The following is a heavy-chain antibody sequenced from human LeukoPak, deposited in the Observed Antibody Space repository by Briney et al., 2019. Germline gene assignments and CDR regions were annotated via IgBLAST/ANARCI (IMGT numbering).Heavy chain of an antibody. V-gene: IGHV4-39*07. J-gene: IGHJ3*02. CDR1: GGSISSSSYY. D-gene: IGHD3-22*01. CDR2: INHSGST. Sequence: PSETLSLTCTVSGGSISSSSYYWGWIRQPPGKGLEWIGEINHSGSTNYNPSLKSRVTISVDTSKNQFSLKLTSVTAADTAVYYCARGRSVTMIVENAFDIWGQGTMVAVSS. CDR3: ARGRSVTMIVENAFDI.